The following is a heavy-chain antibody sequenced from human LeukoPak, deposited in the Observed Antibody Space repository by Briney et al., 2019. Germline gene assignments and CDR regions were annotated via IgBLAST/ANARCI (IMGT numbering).Heavy chain of an antibody. CDR1: GDSISSGGYY. J-gene: IGHJ4*02. CDR2: IYFSGST. CDR3: ARGGRTGDLDY. D-gene: IGHD7-27*01. Sequence: SETLSLTCTVSGDSISSGGYYWNWIRQHPGKGLEWIGYIYFSGSTYYSPSLKSRVTISADTSNNQFSLKLSSVIAADSAVYYCARGGRTGDLDYWGQGTLVTVSS. V-gene: IGHV4-31*03.